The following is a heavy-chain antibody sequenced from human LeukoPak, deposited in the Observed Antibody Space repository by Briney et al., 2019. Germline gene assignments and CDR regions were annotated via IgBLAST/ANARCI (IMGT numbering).Heavy chain of an antibody. CDR3: ATYYYGSGSYYSYAFDI. V-gene: IGHV3-33*01. CDR1: GFTFSSYG. Sequence: GGSLRLSCAASGFTFSSYGMHWVRQAPGKGLEWVAVIWYDGSNKYYADSVKGRFTISRDNSKNTLYLQMSSLRAEDTAVYYCATYYYGSGSYYSYAFDIWGQGTMVTVS. CDR2: IWYDGSNK. J-gene: IGHJ3*02. D-gene: IGHD3-10*01.